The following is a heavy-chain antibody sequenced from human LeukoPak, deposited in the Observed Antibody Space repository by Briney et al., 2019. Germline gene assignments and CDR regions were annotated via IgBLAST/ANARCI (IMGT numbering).Heavy chain of an antibody. CDR3: ARYALNWFDP. D-gene: IGHD2-2*01. CDR2: IYYSEGT. Sequence: SETLSLTCTVSGGSISNYYWSWIRQSPGKGLEWIGYIYYSEGTNHNPSFKSRVTISVDMSKNQFSLKLSSVTAADTAMYYCARYALNWFDPWGQGTLVTVSS. J-gene: IGHJ5*02. CDR1: GGSISNYY. V-gene: IGHV4-59*08.